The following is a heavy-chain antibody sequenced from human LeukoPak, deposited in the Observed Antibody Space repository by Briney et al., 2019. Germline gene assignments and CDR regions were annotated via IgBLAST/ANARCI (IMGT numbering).Heavy chain of an antibody. V-gene: IGHV3-7*01. CDR3: SSQPAVIDLDF. D-gene: IGHD2/OR15-2a*01. J-gene: IGHJ4*02. CDR2: IKPDGSGK. CDR1: GFSFSSYW. Sequence: GGCLRLSCAASGFSFSSYWMTWVRQVPGKGLEWVANIKPDGSGKHYVDSVKGRFTISRDNAKSSLYLQMDSLRVEDTAVYYCSSQPAVIDLDFWGQGALVTVSS.